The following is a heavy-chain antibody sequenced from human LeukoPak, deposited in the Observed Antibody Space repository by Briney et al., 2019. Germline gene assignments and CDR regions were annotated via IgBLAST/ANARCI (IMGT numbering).Heavy chain of an antibody. CDR1: GGSISSSSYY. D-gene: IGHD6-25*01. Sequence: SETLSLTCTVSGGSISSSSYYWGWIRQPPGKGLEWIGSIYYSGSTYYNPSLKSRVTISVDTSKNQFSLKLSSVTAADTAVYYCARGSGEHHPFDYWGQGTLVTVSS. CDR3: ARGSGEHHPFDY. V-gene: IGHV4-39*01. CDR2: IYYSGST. J-gene: IGHJ4*02.